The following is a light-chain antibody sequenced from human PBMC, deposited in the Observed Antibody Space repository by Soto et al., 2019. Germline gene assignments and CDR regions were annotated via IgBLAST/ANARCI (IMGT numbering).Light chain of an antibody. J-gene: IGLJ2*01. CDR2: DDK. V-gene: IGLV3-21*02. CDR1: NIASKS. CDR3: QVCDGSDIDLPI. Sequence: SYELTQSPSVSVAPGQTASITCGGNNIASKSVHWYLQRPGQAPVLVVYDDKDRPSGNPERFSGSNSGNTATLTNSRVEAGDEADYYCQVCDGSDIDLPIFGGGTKVTVL.